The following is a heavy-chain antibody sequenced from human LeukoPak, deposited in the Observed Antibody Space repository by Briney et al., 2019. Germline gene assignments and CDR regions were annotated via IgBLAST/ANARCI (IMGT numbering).Heavy chain of an antibody. CDR2: ISSNGGST. CDR3: ARVGALSSSWLLY. Sequence: PGGSLRLSCAASGFTFSSYAMHWVRQAPGKGLEYVSAISSNGGSTYYANSVKGRFTISRDNAKNPLYLQMNSLRAEDTAVYFCARVGALSSSWLLYWGQGTLVTVSS. D-gene: IGHD6-13*01. CDR1: GFTFSSYA. J-gene: IGHJ4*02. V-gene: IGHV3-64*01.